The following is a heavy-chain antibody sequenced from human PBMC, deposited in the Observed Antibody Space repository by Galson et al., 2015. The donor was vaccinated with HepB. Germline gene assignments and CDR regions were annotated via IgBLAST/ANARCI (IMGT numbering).Heavy chain of an antibody. D-gene: IGHD3-10*01. CDR2: ISGAGGST. J-gene: IGHJ4*02. Sequence: SLRLSCAASGFGFGHYAMSWARQAPGKGLEWLSAISGAGGSTYYANSVRGRFTIARDNSKNTLYLQMNGLRAEDTAVYYCAKGSDYYGSGTYHNGALYSDHWGQGTLVTVSS. V-gene: IGHV3-23*01. CDR3: AKGSDYYGSGTYHNGALYSDH. CDR1: GFGFGHYA.